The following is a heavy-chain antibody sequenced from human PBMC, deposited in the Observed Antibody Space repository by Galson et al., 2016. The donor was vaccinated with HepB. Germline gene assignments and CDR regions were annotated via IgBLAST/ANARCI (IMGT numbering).Heavy chain of an antibody. V-gene: IGHV4-59*01. Sequence: SETLSLTCTFSGDSISRYYWSWIRQPPGKELEWIGYVSYSGRTTLNPSLKSRVTISVDTSKDQVSLKMTSVTAADTAIYFCARGPRGYLFDYWGQGTLVTVSS. CDR1: GDSISRYY. J-gene: IGHJ4*02. CDR2: VSYSGRT. CDR3: ARGPRGYLFDY. D-gene: IGHD2-15*01.